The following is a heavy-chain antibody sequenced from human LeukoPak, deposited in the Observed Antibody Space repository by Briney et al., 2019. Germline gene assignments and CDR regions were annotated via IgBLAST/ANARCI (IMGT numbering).Heavy chain of an antibody. CDR2: MNPNSGNT. Sequence: ASVKVSCKASGYTFTSYDINWVRQATGQGLEWMGWMNPNSGNTGYAQKFQGRVTMTRNTSISTAYMELSSLRSEDTAVYYCARDSWIAVAGSRTFYSWGFDPWGQGTLVTASS. D-gene: IGHD6-19*01. J-gene: IGHJ5*02. CDR3: ARDSWIAVAGSRTFYSWGFDP. V-gene: IGHV1-8*01. CDR1: GYTFTSYD.